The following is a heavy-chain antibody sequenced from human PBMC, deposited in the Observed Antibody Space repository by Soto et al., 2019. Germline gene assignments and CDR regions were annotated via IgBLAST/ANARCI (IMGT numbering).Heavy chain of an antibody. J-gene: IGHJ3*02. D-gene: IGHD1-26*01. CDR3: ARRWGGVFDI. CDR2: IYYNGST. V-gene: IGHV4-59*08. CDR1: GGSISSYY. Sequence: SETLSLTCTVSGGSISSYYWSWIRQPPGKGLEWIGYIYYNGSTNYNPSLKSRVTISVDTSKNQFSLKLSSVTAADTAVYYCARRWGGVFDIRGQGTMVTVSS.